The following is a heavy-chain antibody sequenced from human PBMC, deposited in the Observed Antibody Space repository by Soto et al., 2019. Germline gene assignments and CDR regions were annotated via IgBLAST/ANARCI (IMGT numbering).Heavy chain of an antibody. CDR2: INAGNGNT. Sequence: VQLVQSGAEEKKPGASVKVSCKASGYTFSSYVMHWVRQAPGQRLEWMGWINAGNGNTKYSQKFQGRVTITRDTSASTAYMELSSLRSEDTAVYYCASEAIAAAAVYGMDVWGQGTTVTVSS. CDR1: GYTFSSYV. V-gene: IGHV1-3*05. J-gene: IGHJ6*02. D-gene: IGHD6-13*01. CDR3: ASEAIAAAAVYGMDV.